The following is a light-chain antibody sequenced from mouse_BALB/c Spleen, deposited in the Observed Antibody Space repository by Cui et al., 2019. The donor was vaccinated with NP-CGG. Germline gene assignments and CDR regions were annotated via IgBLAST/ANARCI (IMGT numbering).Light chain of an antibody. Sequence: QAVVTQESALTPPPGETVTLSCLPRTGAVTTRNYANGVQEKPDHLFTGLIGGTNNRAPGFPARFSGSLIGDKAALTITGAQTEDEAIYFCALWYSNHWVFGGGTKLTVL. CDR3: ALWYSNHWV. V-gene: IGLV1*01. CDR1: TGAVTTRNY. J-gene: IGLJ1*01. CDR2: GTN.